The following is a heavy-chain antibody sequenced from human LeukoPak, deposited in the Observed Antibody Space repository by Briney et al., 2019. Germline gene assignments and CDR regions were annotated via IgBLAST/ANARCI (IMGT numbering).Heavy chain of an antibody. CDR3: ARGASMVRGVRDFDY. V-gene: IGHV4-34*01. CDR1: GGSFSGYY. J-gene: IGHJ4*02. Sequence: SETLSLTGAVYGGSFSGYYWSWIRQPPGKGLEWIGEINHSGSTNYNPSLKSRVTISVDTSKNQFSLKLSSVTAADTAVYYCARGASMVRGVRDFDYWGQGTLVTVSS. D-gene: IGHD3-10*01. CDR2: INHSGST.